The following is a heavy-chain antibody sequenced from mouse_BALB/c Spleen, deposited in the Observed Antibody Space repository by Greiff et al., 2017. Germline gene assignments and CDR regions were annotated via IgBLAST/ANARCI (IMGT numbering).Heavy chain of an antibody. J-gene: IGHJ4*01. CDR3: ARGLNWDYYAMDY. V-gene: IGHV3-6*02. Sequence: EVQLQESGPGLVKPSQSLSLTCSVTGYSITSGYYWNWIRQFPGNKLEWMGYISYDGSNNYNPSLKNRISITRDTSKNQFFLKLNSVTTEDTATYYCARGLNWDYYAMDYWGQGTSVTVSS. D-gene: IGHD4-1*01. CDR1: GYSITSGYY. CDR2: ISYDGSN.